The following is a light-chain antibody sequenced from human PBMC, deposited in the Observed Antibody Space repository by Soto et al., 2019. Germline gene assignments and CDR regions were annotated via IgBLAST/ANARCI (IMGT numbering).Light chain of an antibody. V-gene: IGLV2-11*01. CDR1: SSDVGFYNY. CDR3: CSYAGSYSHVV. J-gene: IGLJ2*01. Sequence: QSALTQPRSVSGSPGQSVTISCTGTSSDVGFYNYVSWYQQHLGKAPKFMIYDVSKRPSGVPDRFSGSKSGNTASLTISGLQAEDEADYYCCSYAGSYSHVVFGGGTQLTVL. CDR2: DVS.